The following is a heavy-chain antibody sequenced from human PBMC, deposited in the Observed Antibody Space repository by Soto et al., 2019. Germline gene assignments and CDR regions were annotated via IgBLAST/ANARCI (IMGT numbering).Heavy chain of an antibody. CDR3: ATWHEREHAYDV. V-gene: IGHV3-53*01. CDR2: LYDIDGS. Sequence: DVQLVESGGGLIQPGESLRLSCAAFGFTISGKKYVACVRQAPGKGLEWVSALYDIDGSFYADSVKGRFTTSSDSSKTTVYLPMNDLRSDDTAVYYCATWHEREHAYDVWGLGTTVTVSS. CDR1: GFTISGKKY. J-gene: IGHJ3*01. D-gene: IGHD1-1*01.